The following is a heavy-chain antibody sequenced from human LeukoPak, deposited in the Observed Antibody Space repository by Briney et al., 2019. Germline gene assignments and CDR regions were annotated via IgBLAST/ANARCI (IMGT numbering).Heavy chain of an antibody. D-gene: IGHD3-10*01. J-gene: IGHJ3*02. CDR3: AVYGSGSQPEDFDI. V-gene: IGHV3-23*01. CDR2: SGVST. CDR1: GFTFSSYS. Sequence: GGSLRLSCAASGFTFSSYSMNWVRQAPGKGLEWVSASGVSTFYVDSVKGRFTISRDNSKNTLYLQMNSLRAEDTAVYYCAVYGSGSQPEDFDIWGQGTMVTVSS.